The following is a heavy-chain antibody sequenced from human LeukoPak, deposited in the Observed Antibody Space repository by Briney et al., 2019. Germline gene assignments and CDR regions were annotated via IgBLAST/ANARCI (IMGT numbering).Heavy chain of an antibody. CDR3: ARLPHSGIYSFDY. D-gene: IGHD3-10*01. Sequence: GSLRLSCTASGFPFGDYAMSWVRQAPGQGVEGVGFIRSKTYVETTAYAASVKGRFTVSRDDSKSIAYLQINSLKTEDTAVYYCARLPHSGIYSFDYWGQGTLVSVSS. CDR2: IRSKTYVETT. J-gene: IGHJ4*02. V-gene: IGHV3-49*04. CDR1: GFPFGDYA.